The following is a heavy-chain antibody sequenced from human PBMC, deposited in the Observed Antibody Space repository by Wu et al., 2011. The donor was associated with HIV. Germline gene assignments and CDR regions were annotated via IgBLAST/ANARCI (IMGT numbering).Heavy chain of an antibody. CDR2: VIPVFDTP. CDR1: GGVFSKFG. V-gene: IGHV1-69*05. D-gene: IGHD4-11*01. CDR3: ARDHEYSSFH. J-gene: IGHJ4*02. Sequence: QVQLVQTGAEVKKSGSSLRVSCKASGGVFSKFGINWVRQAPGQGLEWMGGVIPVFDTPIYAQKFQDRLTISTDESRNTVYMELRRLTFQDTAIYYCARDHEYSSFHWGQGTRSPSPQ.